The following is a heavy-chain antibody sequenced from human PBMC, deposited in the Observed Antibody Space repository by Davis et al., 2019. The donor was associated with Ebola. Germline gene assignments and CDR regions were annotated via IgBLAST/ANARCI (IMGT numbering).Heavy chain of an antibody. Sequence: PGGSLRLSCAASGFTFSSYAMHWVRQAPGKGLEWVAVISYDGSNKYYADSVKGRFTISRDNAKNSLYLQMNSLRAEDTAVYYCARGRFLEWLLWSYYFDYWGQGTLVTVSS. CDR2: ISYDGSNK. CDR1: GFTFSSYA. V-gene: IGHV3-30-3*01. CDR3: ARGRFLEWLLWSYYFDY. D-gene: IGHD3-3*01. J-gene: IGHJ4*02.